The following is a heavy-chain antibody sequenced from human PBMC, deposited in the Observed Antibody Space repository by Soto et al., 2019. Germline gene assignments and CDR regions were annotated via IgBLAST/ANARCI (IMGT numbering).Heavy chain of an antibody. D-gene: IGHD2-15*01. CDR2: ISAYNGNT. V-gene: IGHV1-18*01. CDR1: GYTFTSYG. CDR3: ARGYCSGGSCYYNWFDP. Sequence: ASVKVSCKASGYTFTSYGISWVRQAPGQGLEWMGWISAYNGNTNYAQKLQGRVTMTTDTSTSTAYMELRSLRSDDTAVYYCARGYCSGGSCYYNWFDPWGRGTLVTVSS. J-gene: IGHJ5*02.